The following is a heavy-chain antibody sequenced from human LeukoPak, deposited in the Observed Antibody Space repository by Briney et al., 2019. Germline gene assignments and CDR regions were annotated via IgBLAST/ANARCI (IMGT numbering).Heavy chain of an antibody. CDR1: GFTVSSSY. J-gene: IGHJ4*02. Sequence: GGSLRLSCAASGFTVSSSYMTWVRQAPGKGLEWVSVIYSGGTTYYADSVKGRFTISRDNSKNTLYLQMNSLRDEDTAVYYCARPPIGIYGVVLYYFDYWGQGTLVTVSS. CDR2: IYSGGTT. V-gene: IGHV3-66*04. D-gene: IGHD3-3*01. CDR3: ARPPIGIYGVVLYYFDY.